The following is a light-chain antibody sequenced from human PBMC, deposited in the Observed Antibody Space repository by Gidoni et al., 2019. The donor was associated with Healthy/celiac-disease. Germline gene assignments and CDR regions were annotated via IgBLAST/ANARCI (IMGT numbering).Light chain of an antibody. V-gene: IGKV3-11*01. CDR2: DSS. J-gene: IGKJ2*02. Sequence: EIELTHSPATLSLSPGERATSSCRACQSVCSYLACYHQKPGQAPRLLIYDSSNWDTGIPARFSGSGSGTDFTLTISSLEPEDFAVDYCQQRSNWPPWTFXQXTKLEIK. CDR1: QSVCSY. CDR3: QQRSNWPPWT.